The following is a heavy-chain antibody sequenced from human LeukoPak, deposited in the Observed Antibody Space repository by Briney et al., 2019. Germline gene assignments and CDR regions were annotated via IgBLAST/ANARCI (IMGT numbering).Heavy chain of an antibody. V-gene: IGHV1-69*01. D-gene: IGHD3-22*01. CDR1: GGTFSSYA. Sequence: ASVKVSCKASGGTFSSYAISRVRQAPGQGLEWMGGIIPIFGTANYAQKFQGRVTITADESTSTAYMELSSLRSEDTAVYYCARDAHYYDSSGNIWGQGTMVTVSS. J-gene: IGHJ3*02. CDR3: ARDAHYYDSSGNI. CDR2: IIPIFGTA.